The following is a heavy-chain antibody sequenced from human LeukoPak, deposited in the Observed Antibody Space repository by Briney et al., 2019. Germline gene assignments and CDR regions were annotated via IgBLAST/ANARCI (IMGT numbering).Heavy chain of an antibody. CDR1: GGSISGYY. V-gene: IGHV4-4*07. Sequence: SETLSLTCTVSGGSISGYYWTWIRRPAGKGLEWIGHIYPSGSTNYNPSLKSRVTMSVDTSKKQISLKLSSVTAADTALYYCARAPPVPRGLDYYFHSWGQGTLATVSS. CDR2: IYPSGST. J-gene: IGHJ4*02. CDR3: ARAPPVPRGLDYYFHS. D-gene: IGHD3/OR15-3a*01.